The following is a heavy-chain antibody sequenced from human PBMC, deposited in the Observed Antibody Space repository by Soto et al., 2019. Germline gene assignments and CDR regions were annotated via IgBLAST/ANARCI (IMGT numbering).Heavy chain of an antibody. CDR3: AKDGSGSYYKYYYYYYMDV. V-gene: IGHV3-30*18. CDR1: GFTFSSYG. D-gene: IGHD3-10*01. J-gene: IGHJ6*03. Sequence: GGSLRLSCVASGFTFSSYGMHWVRQAPGKGLEWVAVISYDGSNKYYADSVKGRFTISRDNSKNTLYLQMNSLRAEDTAVYYCAKDGSGSYYKYYYYYYMDVWGKGTTVTVSS. CDR2: ISYDGSNK.